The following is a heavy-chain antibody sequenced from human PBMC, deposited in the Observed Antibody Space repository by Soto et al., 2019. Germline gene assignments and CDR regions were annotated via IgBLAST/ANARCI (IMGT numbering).Heavy chain of an antibody. Sequence: GGSLRLSCTASGFTFSSYWMHWVRQAPGKGLVWVSRINSDGSSTSYADSVKGRFTISRDNAKNTLYLQMNSLRAEDTAVYYCARDKDIVAVAGTYGYWGQGTLVTVSS. CDR2: INSDGSST. D-gene: IGHD6-19*01. J-gene: IGHJ4*02. V-gene: IGHV3-74*01. CDR1: GFTFSSYW. CDR3: ARDKDIVAVAGTYGY.